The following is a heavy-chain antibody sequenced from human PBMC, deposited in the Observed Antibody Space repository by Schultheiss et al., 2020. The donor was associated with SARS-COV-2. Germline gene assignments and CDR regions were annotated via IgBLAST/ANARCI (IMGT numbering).Heavy chain of an antibody. CDR1: GYSFTTYW. CDR3: ARLGLDTAMRGDAFDI. V-gene: IGHV5-51*01. J-gene: IGHJ3*02. Sequence: GGSLRLSCKGSGYSFTTYWISWVRQMPGKGLEWMGIIYPDDSDTRYSPSFQGQVTISADKSITTAYLQWSSLKASDTAMYYCARLGLDTAMRGDAFDIWGQGTMVTVSS. CDR2: IYPDDSDT. D-gene: IGHD5-18*01.